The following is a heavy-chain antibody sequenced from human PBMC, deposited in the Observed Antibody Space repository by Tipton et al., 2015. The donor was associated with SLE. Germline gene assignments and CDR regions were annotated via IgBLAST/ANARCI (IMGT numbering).Heavy chain of an antibody. J-gene: IGHJ4*02. CDR3: ARSAVYSYAVDY. CDR1: GGSFSGYY. CDR2: INHSGST. Sequence: TLSLTCAVYGGSFSGYYWSWIRQPPGKGLEWIGEINHSGSTNYNPSLKSRVTISVDTPKNQFSLKLSSVTAADTAVYYCARSAVYSYAVDYWGQGTLVTVSS. V-gene: IGHV4-34*01. D-gene: IGHD5-18*01.